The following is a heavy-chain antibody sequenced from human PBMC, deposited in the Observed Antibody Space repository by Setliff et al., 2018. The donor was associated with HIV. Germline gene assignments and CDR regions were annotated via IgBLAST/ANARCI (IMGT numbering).Heavy chain of an antibody. CDR3: ARGTYYYYYYMDV. V-gene: IGHV4-61*09. CDR2: IYTSGGT. D-gene: IGHD1-1*01. Sequence: SSETLSLTCTVPGGSISSGSYYWSWIRQPAGKGLEWIGHIYTSGGTNYNPSLKSRVTISVDTSKNQFSLKLSSVTAADTAVYFCARGTYYYYYYMDVWGKGTTVTVSS. J-gene: IGHJ6*03. CDR1: GGSISSGSYY.